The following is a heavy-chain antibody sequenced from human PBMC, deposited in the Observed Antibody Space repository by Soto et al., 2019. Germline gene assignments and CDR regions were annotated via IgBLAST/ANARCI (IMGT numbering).Heavy chain of an antibody. V-gene: IGHV3-30*18. CDR3: AKDGYRQPCVLTGYPYGMDV. CDR2: ISYDGSDK. Sequence: QVQLEESGGGVVQPGKSLRLSCAASAFTFSTFAMHWVRQAPGKGLEWVAVISYDGSDKHYADSVKGRFTISRDNSKNTLYLQMNGLRAEETAQYYCAKDGYRQPCVLTGYPYGMDVWGHATTVIVSS. D-gene: IGHD3-9*01. CDR1: AFTFSTFA. J-gene: IGHJ6*02.